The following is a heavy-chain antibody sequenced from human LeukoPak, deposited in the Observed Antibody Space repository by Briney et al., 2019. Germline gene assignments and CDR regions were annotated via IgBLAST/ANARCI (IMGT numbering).Heavy chain of an antibody. CDR2: INHSGST. J-gene: IGHJ5*02. V-gene: IGHV4-34*01. CDR3: ARRNIAAAAYNWFDP. D-gene: IGHD6-13*01. Sequence: SETLSLTCTVSGGSISSYYWSWIRQPPGKGLEWIGEINHSGSTNYNPSLKSRVTISVDTSKNQFSLKLSSVTAADTAVYYCARRNIAAAAYNWFDPWGQGTLVTVSS. CDR1: GGSISSYY.